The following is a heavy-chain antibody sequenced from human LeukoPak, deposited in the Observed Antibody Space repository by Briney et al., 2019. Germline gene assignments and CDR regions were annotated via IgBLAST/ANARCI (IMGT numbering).Heavy chain of an antibody. CDR2: FNPNSGGT. J-gene: IGHJ5*02. CDR3: ARDVGRIAARVRNWFDP. Sequence: ASVKVSCKASGYTFTGYYMHWVRQAPGQGLEWMGWFNPNSGGTNYAQKFQGRVTMTRDTSISTAYMELSRLRSDDTAVYYCARDVGRIAARVRNWFDPWGQGTLVTVSS. V-gene: IGHV1-2*02. CDR1: GYTFTGYY. D-gene: IGHD6-6*01.